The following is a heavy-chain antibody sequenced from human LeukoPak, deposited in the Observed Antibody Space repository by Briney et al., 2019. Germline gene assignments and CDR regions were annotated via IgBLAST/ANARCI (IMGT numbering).Heavy chain of an antibody. CDR3: ARVGGNSIVTHRHFDY. Sequence: GASVKVSCKASGGTFSSYAISWVRQAPGQGLEWMGGIIPIFGTANYAQKYQGRVTITTDESTSTAYMELSSLRSEDTAVYYCARVGGNSIVTHRHFDYWGQGTLVTVSS. CDR2: IIPIFGTA. V-gene: IGHV1-69*05. D-gene: IGHD4-23*01. J-gene: IGHJ4*02. CDR1: GGTFSSYA.